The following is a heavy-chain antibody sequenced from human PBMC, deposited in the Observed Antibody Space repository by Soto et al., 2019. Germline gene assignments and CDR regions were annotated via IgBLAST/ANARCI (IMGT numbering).Heavy chain of an antibody. D-gene: IGHD3-16*01. CDR1: GGTFSSYT. CDR2: IIPILGIA. V-gene: IGHV1-69*02. Sequence: SVKVSCKASGGTFSSYTISWVRQAPGQGLEWMGRIIPILGIANYAQKFQGRVTITADKSTSTAYMELSSLRSEDTAVYYCARGPSYDYIWGSYTPIFDYWGQGTLVTVSS. J-gene: IGHJ4*02. CDR3: ARGPSYDYIWGSYTPIFDY.